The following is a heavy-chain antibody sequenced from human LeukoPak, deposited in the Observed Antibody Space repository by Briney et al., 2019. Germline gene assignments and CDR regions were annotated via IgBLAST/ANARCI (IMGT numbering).Heavy chain of an antibody. CDR1: GFSFSSSG. CDR3: ARSRGVTTSYNFDY. V-gene: IGHV3-33*01. CDR2: IWYDGSYK. D-gene: IGHD4-17*01. J-gene: IGHJ4*02. Sequence: GGSLRLSCAASGFSFSSSGMHWVRQAPDKGLEWVAIIWYDGSYKYYADSVKGRFTISRDNSKNSLYLQMTSLRAEDTAVYYCARSRGVTTSYNFDYWGQGTLVTVSS.